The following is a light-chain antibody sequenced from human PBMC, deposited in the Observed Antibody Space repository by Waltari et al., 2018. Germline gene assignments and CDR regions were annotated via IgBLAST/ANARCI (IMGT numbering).Light chain of an antibody. CDR3: QQRANWPPLT. CDR1: QRVYNF. J-gene: IGKJ4*01. V-gene: IGKV3-11*01. Sequence: EVVLIQSPATLSLSPGERATLSCRASQRVYNFLAWYQQEPGQAPRLLIYEASQRATGIPARFSGSGSGTDFTLTISNLEPEDVAVYYCQQRANWPPLTFGGGTKVEIK. CDR2: EAS.